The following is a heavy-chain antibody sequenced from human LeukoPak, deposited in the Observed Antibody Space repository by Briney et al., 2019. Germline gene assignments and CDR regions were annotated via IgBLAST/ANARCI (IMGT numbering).Heavy chain of an antibody. CDR2: IYSGGST. V-gene: IGHV3-53*01. D-gene: IGHD3-16*01. CDR3: ARDLSTYDYVWGSPYYYGMDV. J-gene: IGHJ6*02. CDR1: GFTVSSNY. Sequence: GGSLRLSCAASGFTVSSNYMGWVRQAPGKGLEWVSVIYSGGSTYYADPVKGRSTISRDSSKNTLYLQMNSLKAEDTGVYYCARDLSTYDYVWGSPYYYGMDVWGQGTTVTVSS.